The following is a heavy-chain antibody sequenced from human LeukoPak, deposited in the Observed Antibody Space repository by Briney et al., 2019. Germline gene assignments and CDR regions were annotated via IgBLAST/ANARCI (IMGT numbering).Heavy chain of an antibody. CDR2: ISHDGSNK. D-gene: IGHD5-12*01. CDR3: ARAVDIVVTTPFDI. CDR1: GFIFSNYG. J-gene: IGHJ3*02. V-gene: IGHV3-30*14. Sequence: GGSLRLSCAASGFIFSNYGIYWVRQAAGKGLEWVAIISHDGSNKYYADSVKGRFTISRDNSKNTLYLQMNSLRADDTAVYYCARAVDIVVTTPFDIWGQGTTVTVSS.